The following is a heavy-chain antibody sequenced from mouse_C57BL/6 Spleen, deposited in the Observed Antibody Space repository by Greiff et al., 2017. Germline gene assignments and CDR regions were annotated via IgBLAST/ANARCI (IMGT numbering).Heavy chain of an antibody. CDR2: INPRNGST. V-gene: IGHV1-78*01. CDR3: TRRESSGWFDY. J-gene: IGHJ2*01. D-gene: IGHD3-2*02. CDR1: GYTFTDYT. Sequence: VQLQQSDAELVKPGASVKLSCKASGYTFTDYTIHWMKQTPEQGLEWIGDINPRNGSTNYNEKFKGKATMTADKSSSTAYMQLSSLTSEDSAVYFCTRRESSGWFDYWGQGTTLTVSA.